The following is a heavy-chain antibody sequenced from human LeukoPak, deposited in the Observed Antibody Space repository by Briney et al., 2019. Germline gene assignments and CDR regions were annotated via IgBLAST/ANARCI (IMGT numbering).Heavy chain of an antibody. CDR1: GFTFSSYS. V-gene: IGHV3-23*01. CDR2: ITATGDTA. Sequence: GSLRLSCAASGFTFSSYSMNWLRQAPGKGLEWVAIITATGDTAYYADSVKGRFTISRDNSRNTVYMQMDSLRTEDTAIYYCAGDRNSDWYSPLDYWGQGSQVTVSP. CDR3: AGDRNSDWYSPLDY. J-gene: IGHJ4*02. D-gene: IGHD6-19*01.